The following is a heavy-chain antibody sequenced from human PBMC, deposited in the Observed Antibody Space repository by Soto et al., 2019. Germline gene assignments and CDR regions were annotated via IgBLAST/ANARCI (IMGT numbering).Heavy chain of an antibody. Sequence: SETLSLTCAVYGESFSGYFWGWIRQPPGKGLEWIGEVNRDGSTNYNPSLKSRITISVDTSKSQFSLKLNSLTAADTFVYYCARRDVSLDYWGHGTLVTVSS. CDR3: ARRDVSLDY. V-gene: IGHV4-34*01. J-gene: IGHJ4*01. CDR2: VNRDGST. D-gene: IGHD3-10*02. CDR1: GESFSGYF.